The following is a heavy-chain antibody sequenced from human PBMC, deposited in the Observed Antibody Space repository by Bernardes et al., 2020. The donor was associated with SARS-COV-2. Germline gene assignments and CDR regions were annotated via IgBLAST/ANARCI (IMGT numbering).Heavy chain of an antibody. CDR2: IYPGDSDT. J-gene: IGHJ4*02. Sequence: GESLKISCKGSGYSFTSYWIGWVRQMPGKGLEWMGIIYPGDSDTRYSPSFQGQVTISADKSISTAYLQWSSLKASDTAMYYCARLWAPYGDYGRGLGRFDYWGQGTLVTVSS. V-gene: IGHV5-51*01. D-gene: IGHD4-17*01. CDR3: ARLWAPYGDYGRGLGRFDY. CDR1: GYSFTSYW.